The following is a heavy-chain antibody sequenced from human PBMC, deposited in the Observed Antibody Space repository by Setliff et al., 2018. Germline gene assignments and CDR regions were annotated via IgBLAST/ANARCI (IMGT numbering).Heavy chain of an antibody. CDR1: GGSISSSSYY. CDR2: FHTGGST. V-gene: IGHV4-61*09. D-gene: IGHD3-3*01. CDR3: ARAGPTVTFFRVLVISWWDP. J-gene: IGHJ5*02. Sequence: SETLSLTCTVSGGSISSSSYYWTWIRQPAGKGLEWIGHFHTGGSTNYNRSLRSRVSISVDTSKNQFSLKLSSVTAADTATYYCARAGPTVTFFRVLVISWWDPWGQGPLVTVSS.